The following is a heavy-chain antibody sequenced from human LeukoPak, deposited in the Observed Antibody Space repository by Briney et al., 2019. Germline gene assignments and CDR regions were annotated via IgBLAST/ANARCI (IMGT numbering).Heavy chain of an antibody. CDR2: IIPIFGTA. Sequence: SVKVSCKASGGTFSNYATSWVRQAPGQGLEWMGGIIPIFGTANYAQKFQGRVTMTRDMSTSTVYMELSSLRSEDTAVYYCARGGFEETQPNWFDPWGQGTLVTVSS. CDR1: GGTFSNYA. D-gene: IGHD3-9*01. CDR3: ARGGFEETQPNWFDP. V-gene: IGHV1-69*05. J-gene: IGHJ5*02.